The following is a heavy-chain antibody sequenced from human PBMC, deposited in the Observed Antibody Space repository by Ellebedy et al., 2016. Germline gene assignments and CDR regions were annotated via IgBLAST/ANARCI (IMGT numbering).Heavy chain of an antibody. V-gene: IGHV4-39*07. CDR1: GGSISSSSYY. CDR3: ARVCRHCPRVLWFGEKGYFDY. Sequence: GSLRLSXTVSGGSISSSSYYWGWIRQPPGKGLEWIGSIYYSGSTYYNPSLKSRVTISVDTSKNQFSLKLSSVTAADTAVYYCARVCRHCPRVLWFGEKGYFDYWGQGTLVTVSS. CDR2: IYYSGST. D-gene: IGHD3-10*01. J-gene: IGHJ4*02.